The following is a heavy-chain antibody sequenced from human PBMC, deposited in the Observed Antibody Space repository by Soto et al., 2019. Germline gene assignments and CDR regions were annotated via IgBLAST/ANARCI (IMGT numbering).Heavy chain of an antibody. V-gene: IGHV3-33*01. J-gene: IGHJ6*02. CDR3: ARESDYYDGSGYLNYYYYGMDV. D-gene: IGHD3-22*01. CDR2: IWYDGSNK. Sequence: QVQLVESGGGVVQPGRSLRLSCAASGFTFSSYGMHWVRQAPGKGLEWVAGIWYDGSNKYYADSVKGRFTISRDNSKNTLYLQMNSLRAEDTAVYYCARESDYYDGSGYLNYYYYGMDVWGQGTTVTVS. CDR1: GFTFSSYG.